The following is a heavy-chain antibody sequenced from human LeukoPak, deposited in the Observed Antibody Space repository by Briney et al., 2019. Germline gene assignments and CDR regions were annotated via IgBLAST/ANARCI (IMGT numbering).Heavy chain of an antibody. CDR1: GFTFRSYA. Sequence: PGGSLRLSCAASGFTFRSYAMSGVRQAPGKGLDWVSAISGSGTTAYYADSVKGRFTISRDISKNTLYLQMNSLRAEDTAVYYCAKPLSAASGTDFHYWGQGTLVTVSS. CDR2: ISGSGTTA. V-gene: IGHV3-23*01. CDR3: AKPLSAASGTDFHY. D-gene: IGHD6-13*01. J-gene: IGHJ4*02.